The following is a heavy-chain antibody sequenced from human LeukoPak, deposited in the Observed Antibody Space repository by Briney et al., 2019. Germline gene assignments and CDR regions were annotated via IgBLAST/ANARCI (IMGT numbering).Heavy chain of an antibody. J-gene: IGHJ6*04. Sequence: GGSLRLSCAASGFTFSGSAMHWVRQASGKGLEWVGRIRSKASSYATAYAASVKGRFTISRDDSKNTAYLQMNSLKTEDTAVYYCTRLHSYSSSFPYYYYYYGMDVWGKGTTVTVSS. CDR1: GFTFSGSA. CDR3: TRLHSYSSSFPYYYYYYGMDV. V-gene: IGHV3-73*01. CDR2: IRSKASSYAT. D-gene: IGHD6-13*01.